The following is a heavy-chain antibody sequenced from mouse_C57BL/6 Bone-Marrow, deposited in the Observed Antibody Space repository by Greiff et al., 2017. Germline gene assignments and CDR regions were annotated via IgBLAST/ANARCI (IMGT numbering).Heavy chain of an antibody. Sequence: LVKPGASVKISCKASGYTFTDYYMNWVKQSHGKSLEWIGDINPNNGGTSYNQKFKGKATLTVDKSSSTAYMELRSLTSEDSAVYYCARWQLRLPWFAYWGQGTLVTVSA. CDR2: INPNNGGT. CDR1: GYTFTDYY. J-gene: IGHJ3*01. V-gene: IGHV1-26*01. D-gene: IGHD3-2*02. CDR3: ARWQLRLPWFAY.